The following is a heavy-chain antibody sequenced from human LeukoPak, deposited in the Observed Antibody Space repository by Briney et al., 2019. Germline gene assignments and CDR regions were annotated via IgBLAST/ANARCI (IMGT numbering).Heavy chain of an antibody. V-gene: IGHV4-39*01. D-gene: IGHD4-17*01. J-gene: IGHJ4*02. CDR2: IYYSGST. CDR3: ARLSTTETGPEY. CDR1: GGSISSSSYY. Sequence: PSETLSLTCTVSGGSISSSSYYWGWIRQPPGTGLEWIGSIYYSGSTYYNPSLKSRVTISVDASKNQFSLKLSSVTAADTAVYYCARLSTTETGPEYWGQRTLVTVSS.